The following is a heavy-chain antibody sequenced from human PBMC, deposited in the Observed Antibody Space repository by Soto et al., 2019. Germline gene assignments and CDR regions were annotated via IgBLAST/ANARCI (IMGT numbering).Heavy chain of an antibody. J-gene: IGHJ6*02. CDR3: ARVRGQLFRVHVMDV. V-gene: IGHV1-8*01. CDR2: MSPSSGNT. CDR1: GYTFTTYE. D-gene: IGHD5-18*01. Sequence: QVQLVQSGAEVKKPGASVKVSCKASGYTFTTYEINWVRQVPGQGLEWMGWMSPSSGNTGYVDQFRGRVTMTSNTSMTTDYMELSSLRSEHTALYYRARVRGQLFRVHVMDVWGQGTTVTVSS.